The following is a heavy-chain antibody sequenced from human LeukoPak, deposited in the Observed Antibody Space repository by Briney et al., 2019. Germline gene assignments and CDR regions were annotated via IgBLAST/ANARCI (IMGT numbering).Heavy chain of an antibody. J-gene: IGHJ4*02. Sequence: TSETLSLTCTVSGGSISSGSYYWSWIRQPAGKGLEWIGRIYTSGSTNYNPSLKSRVTISVDTSKNQFSLKLSSVTAADTAVYYCARDRVGYCSSTSCYGIWGQGTLVTVSS. D-gene: IGHD2-2*03. CDR2: IYTSGST. V-gene: IGHV4-61*02. CDR3: ARDRVGYCSSTSCYGI. CDR1: GGSISSGSYY.